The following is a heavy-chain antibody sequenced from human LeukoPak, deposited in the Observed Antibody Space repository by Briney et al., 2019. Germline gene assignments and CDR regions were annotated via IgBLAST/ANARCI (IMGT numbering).Heavy chain of an antibody. Sequence: QTGGSLRLSCAASGFTFSSYGMHWVRQAPGKGLEWVAVIWYDGSNKYYADSVKGRFTISRDNSKNTLYLQMNSLRAEDTAVYYCARNYYDSSSSDAFDTWGQGTMVTVSS. D-gene: IGHD3-22*01. J-gene: IGHJ3*02. CDR3: ARNYYDSSSSDAFDT. CDR2: IWYDGSNK. V-gene: IGHV3-33*01. CDR1: GFTFSSYG.